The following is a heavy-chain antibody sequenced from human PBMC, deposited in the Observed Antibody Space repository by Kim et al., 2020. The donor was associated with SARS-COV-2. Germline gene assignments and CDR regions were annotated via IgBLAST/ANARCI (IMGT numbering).Heavy chain of an antibody. J-gene: IGHJ4*02. D-gene: IGHD6-13*01. Sequence: TGYAQKFQGRVTMTRHTSISTAYMELSSLRSEDTAVYYCARGRGRAAAGMWGQGTLVTVSS. CDR2: T. CDR3: ARGRGRAAAGM. V-gene: IGHV1-8*01.